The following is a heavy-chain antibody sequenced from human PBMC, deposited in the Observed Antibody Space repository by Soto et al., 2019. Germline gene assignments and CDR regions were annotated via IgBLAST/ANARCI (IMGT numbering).Heavy chain of an antibody. J-gene: IGHJ4*02. V-gene: IGHV3-30*18. CDR2: ISYDGSNK. CDR1: GFTFSSYG. CDR3: AKDLGVRGVIGY. Sequence: QVQLVESGGGVVQPGRSLRLSCAASGFTFSSYGMHWVRQAPGKGLEWVAVISYDGSNKYYADSVKGRFTISRDNSKNTRYLQMNSLRAEDTAVYYCAKDLGVRGVIGYWGQGTLVTVSS. D-gene: IGHD3-10*01.